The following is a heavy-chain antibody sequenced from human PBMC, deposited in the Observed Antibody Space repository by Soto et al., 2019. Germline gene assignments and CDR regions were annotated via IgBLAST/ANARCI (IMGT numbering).Heavy chain of an antibody. J-gene: IGHJ5*02. D-gene: IGHD2-15*01. CDR1: GGTFSSYT. V-gene: IGHV1-69*08. CDR2: LIPILGIA. Sequence: QVQLVQSGAEVKKPGSSVKVSCKASGGTFSSYTISWVRQALGHGLEWMGRLIPILGIANYAQKFQGRVTITADKSTCTAYMELSSLRSEDTAVYYCARDIVVVVAASDTHGDNWFDPWGQGTLVTVSS. CDR3: ARDIVVVVAASDTHGDNWFDP.